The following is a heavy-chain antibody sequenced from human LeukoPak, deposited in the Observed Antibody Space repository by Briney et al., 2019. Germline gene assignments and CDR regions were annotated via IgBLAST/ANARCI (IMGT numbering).Heavy chain of an antibody. CDR3: ARVFGIAAAGPSDV. Sequence: PGGSLRLSCVASGFTFSDYCMSWVRQAPRKGLEWVANIKQDGSEKYYVDSVKGRFTISRDNAKNSLYLQMNSLRAEDTAVYYCARVFGIAAAGPSDVWGKGTTVTVSS. CDR2: IKQDGSEK. V-gene: IGHV3-7*01. D-gene: IGHD6-13*01. CDR1: GFTFSDYC. J-gene: IGHJ6*04.